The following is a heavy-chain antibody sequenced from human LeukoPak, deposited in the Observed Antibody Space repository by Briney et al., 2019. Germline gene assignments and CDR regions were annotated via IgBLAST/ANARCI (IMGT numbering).Heavy chain of an antibody. CDR1: GFTFSSYE. CDR2: IDFGGRII. J-gene: IGHJ4*02. V-gene: IGHV3-48*03. Sequence: GGSLRLSCVASGFTFSSYEMNWVRQVPGKALEWVSYIDFGGRIINSADHVKGRFTISRDNAKNSVYLQMDSLRAEDTAVYYCARVPTSGYWGQGTLVTVSS. D-gene: IGHD3-10*01. CDR3: ARVPTSGY.